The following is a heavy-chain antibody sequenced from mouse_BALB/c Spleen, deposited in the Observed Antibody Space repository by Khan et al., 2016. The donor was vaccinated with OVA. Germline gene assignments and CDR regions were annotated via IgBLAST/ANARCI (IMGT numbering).Heavy chain of an antibody. J-gene: IGHJ3*01. Sequence: VELVESGAELARPGASVKMSCKASGYTFTSYTIHWIKERPGQGLEWIGYINPSNGYTNYNQKFKDKATLTTEKSSTTAYLKLSSLTSDDSAVYDCVRDGAYHRNDGWFAYWDQVNLVTVSA. D-gene: IGHD2-14*01. CDR3: VRDGAYHRNDGWFAY. CDR1: GYTFTSYT. CDR2: INPSNGYT. V-gene: IGHV1-4*01.